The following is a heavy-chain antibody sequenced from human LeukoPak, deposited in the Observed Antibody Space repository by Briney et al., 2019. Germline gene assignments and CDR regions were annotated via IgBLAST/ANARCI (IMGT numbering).Heavy chain of an antibody. CDR2: ISSSSSYI. Sequence: PGGSLRLSCAASGFTVSSNYMSWVRQAPGKGLEWVSSISSSSSYIYYADSVKGRFTISRDNAKNSLYLQMNSLRAEDTAVYYCARDSFRLGVSYNWFDPWGQGTLVTVSS. D-gene: IGHD3-16*01. V-gene: IGHV3-21*01. J-gene: IGHJ5*02. CDR3: ARDSFRLGVSYNWFDP. CDR1: GFTVSSNY.